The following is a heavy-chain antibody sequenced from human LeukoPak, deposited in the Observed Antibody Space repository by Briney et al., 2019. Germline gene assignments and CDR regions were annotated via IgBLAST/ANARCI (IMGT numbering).Heavy chain of an antibody. CDR3: AKDYSGYDPYFDY. D-gene: IGHD5-12*01. V-gene: IGHV3-15*01. Sequence: PGGSLRLSCAASGFTFSNAWMSWVRQAPGKGLEWVGRIKSKTDGGTTDYAAPVKGRFTISRDNSNNTLYLQMNSLRAEDTAVYYCAKDYSGYDPYFDYWGQGTLVTVSS. CDR1: GFTFSNAW. CDR2: IKSKTDGGTT. J-gene: IGHJ4*02.